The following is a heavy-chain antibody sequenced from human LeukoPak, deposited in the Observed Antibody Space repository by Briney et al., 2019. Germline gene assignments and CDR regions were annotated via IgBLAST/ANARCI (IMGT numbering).Heavy chain of an antibody. V-gene: IGHV3-23*01. CDR2: ITGSGGNT. CDR1: GFTFSNYA. CDR3: AKWGDYDVLTGYCVSDY. Sequence: PGGSLRLSCAASGFTFSNYAMSWVRQAPGKGLEWVSAITGSGGNTYYADSVKGRFTISRDNSKNTVFLQMNSLRAEDTAVYYCAKWGDYDVLTGYCVSDYWGQGTLVTVSS. J-gene: IGHJ4*02. D-gene: IGHD3-9*01.